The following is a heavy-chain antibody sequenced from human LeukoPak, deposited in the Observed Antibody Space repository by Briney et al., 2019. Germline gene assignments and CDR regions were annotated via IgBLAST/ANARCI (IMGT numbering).Heavy chain of an antibody. CDR2: IKEDGSEK. CDR1: GFTFSSYW. V-gene: IGHV3-7*01. Sequence: GGSLRLSCAASGFTFSSYWMSWVRQAPGKGLEWVANIKEDGSEKYYVDRVKGRFTISRDNAKNSLYLQMNSLRAEDTAVYYCARFRMVATRYFDYWGQGTLVTVSS. D-gene: IGHD5-12*01. J-gene: IGHJ4*02. CDR3: ARFRMVATRYFDY.